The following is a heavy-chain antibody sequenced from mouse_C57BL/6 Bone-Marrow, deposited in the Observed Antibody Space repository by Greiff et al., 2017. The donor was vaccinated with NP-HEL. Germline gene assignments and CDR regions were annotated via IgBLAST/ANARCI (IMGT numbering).Heavy chain of an antibody. D-gene: IGHD1-1*01. CDR2: IDPSDSYT. J-gene: IGHJ2*01. Sequence: VQLQQPGAELVMPGASVKLSCKASGYTFTSYWMHWVKQRPGQGLEWIGEIDPSDSYTNYNQKFKGKSTLTVDKSSSTAYMQLSSLTSEDSAVYYGARGGYYGSSYGRNYFDDWGQGTTLTVSS. V-gene: IGHV1-69*01. CDR3: ARGGYYGSSYGRNYFDD. CDR1: GYTFTSYW.